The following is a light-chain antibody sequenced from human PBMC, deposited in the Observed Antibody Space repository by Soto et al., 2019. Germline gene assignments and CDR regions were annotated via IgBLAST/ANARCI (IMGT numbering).Light chain of an antibody. V-gene: IGLV2-14*01. J-gene: IGLJ2*01. Sequence: QSALTQPASVSGSPGRSITISCTETSSDVGGNNYGSGYQQHPGKAPKLMIYHVSNRPSGVSNRFSGSKSGNTASLTISGLQAEDDAAYYCSSYTSSSTPVVFGGGTKLTVL. CDR2: HVS. CDR3: SSYTSSSTPVV. CDR1: SSDVGGNNY.